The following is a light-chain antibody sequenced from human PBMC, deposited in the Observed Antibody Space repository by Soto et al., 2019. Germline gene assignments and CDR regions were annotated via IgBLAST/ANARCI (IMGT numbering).Light chain of an antibody. V-gene: IGKV3-15*01. CDR1: QSVSSN. Sequence: EIVMTQSPATLSVSPGERATLSCRASQSVSSNFAWYQQKPGQAPRLLISGASTRATGIPARFSGSGSGTEFTLTISSLQSEDFAVYYCQQYNNLPRTVGQGTKVEIK. J-gene: IGKJ1*01. CDR2: GAS. CDR3: QQYNNLPRT.